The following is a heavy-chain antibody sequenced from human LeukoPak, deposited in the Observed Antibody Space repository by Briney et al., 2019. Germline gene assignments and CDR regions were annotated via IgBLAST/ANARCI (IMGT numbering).Heavy chain of an antibody. V-gene: IGHV1-2*02. J-gene: IGHJ4*02. CDR2: IIPNSGGT. Sequence: ASVKVPCKASGYTFTGYYMHWVRQAPGQGLEWMGWIIPNSGGTNYAQNFQGRVTMTRDTSISTAYMELSGLRSDDTAVYYCATSKERLAHFDSWGQGTLVPVSS. CDR3: ATSKERLAHFDS. D-gene: IGHD1-1*01. CDR1: GYTFTGYY.